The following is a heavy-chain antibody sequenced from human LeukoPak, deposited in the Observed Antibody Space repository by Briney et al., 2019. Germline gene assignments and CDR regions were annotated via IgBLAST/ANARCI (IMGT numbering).Heavy chain of an antibody. V-gene: IGHV3-48*04. CDR1: GFTFSNYN. CDR2: ISSSGSTI. Sequence: GGSLRLSCAASGFTFSNYNMNWVRQAPGKGLEWVSYISSSGSTIYYADSVKGRFTISRDNAKNSLYLQMNSLRAEDTAVYYCARDPNYYDSSGAAPFDYWGQGTLVTVSS. D-gene: IGHD3-22*01. CDR3: ARDPNYYDSSGAAPFDY. J-gene: IGHJ4*02.